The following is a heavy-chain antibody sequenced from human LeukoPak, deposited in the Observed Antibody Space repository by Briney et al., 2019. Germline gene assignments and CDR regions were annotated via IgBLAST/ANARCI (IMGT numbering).Heavy chain of an antibody. CDR3: AREAYSSSWYDVY. V-gene: IGHV3-53*01. J-gene: IGHJ4*02. D-gene: IGHD6-13*01. Sequence: GGSLRLSFAASGFTFSSNYMSWVRHAPGEGLEWVSVIYSGGSTSYADSVKGRFTISRDNSKNTLYLQMNSLRAEDTAVYYCAREAYSSSWYDVYWGQGTLVTVSS. CDR2: IYSGGST. CDR1: GFTFSSNY.